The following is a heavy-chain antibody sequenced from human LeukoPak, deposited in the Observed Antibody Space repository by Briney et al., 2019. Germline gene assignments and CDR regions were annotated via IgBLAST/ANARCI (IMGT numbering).Heavy chain of an antibody. Sequence: PGGSLRLSCAASGFTFSNARMSWVRQAPGKGLEWVGRIKSKTDGGTTDYAAPVKGRFTISRDNSKNTLYLQMNSLRAEDTAVYYCAKDSGSGSPYNWFDPWGQGTLVTVSS. CDR1: GFTFSNAR. J-gene: IGHJ5*02. CDR3: AKDSGSGSPYNWFDP. V-gene: IGHV3-15*01. D-gene: IGHD3-10*01. CDR2: IKSKTDGGTT.